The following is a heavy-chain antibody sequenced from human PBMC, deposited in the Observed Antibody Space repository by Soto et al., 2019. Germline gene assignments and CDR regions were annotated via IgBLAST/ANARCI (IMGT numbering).Heavy chain of an antibody. CDR1: GFTFSIYA. CDR3: AKMYSSSNYGLGV. D-gene: IGHD6-6*01. V-gene: IGHV3-23*01. Sequence: GGSLRLSCAASGFTFSIYAMSWVRQAPGKGLEWVSAISDSGRSTYYADSVKGRLTISRDNFKNTLYLQMNSLRAEDTAVYYCAKMYSSSNYGLGVWGQGTTVTVSS. J-gene: IGHJ6*02. CDR2: ISDSGRST.